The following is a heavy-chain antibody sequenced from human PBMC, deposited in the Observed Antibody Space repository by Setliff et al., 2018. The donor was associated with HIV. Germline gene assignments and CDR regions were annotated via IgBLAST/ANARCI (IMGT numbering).Heavy chain of an antibody. CDR3: ARASGGQED. V-gene: IGHV1-69*13. Sequence: SVQVSCKASGYTFTGYYMHWVRQAPGQGLEWMGWISPIFGTANYGQKFQGFVTITADESTSTAYMSLSSLRSEDTAVYYCARASGGQEDWGQGTLVTISS. D-gene: IGHD2-15*01. CDR2: ISPIFGTA. CDR1: GYTFTGYY. J-gene: IGHJ4*02.